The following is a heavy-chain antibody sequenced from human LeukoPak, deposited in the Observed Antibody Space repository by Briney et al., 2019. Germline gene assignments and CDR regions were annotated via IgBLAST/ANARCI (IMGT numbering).Heavy chain of an antibody. Sequence: PGGSLRLSCAASGLTFSNYWMDWVRQAPGKGLEWVANIKQDGSKKSYVDSVKGRFTISRDDAKNSLYLQTNNLRVEDTAVYYCASLDTALLNSAYWGQGTLVTVSS. CDR2: IKQDGSKK. CDR1: GLTFSNYW. V-gene: IGHV3-7*01. CDR3: ASLDTALLNSAY. J-gene: IGHJ4*02. D-gene: IGHD5-18*01.